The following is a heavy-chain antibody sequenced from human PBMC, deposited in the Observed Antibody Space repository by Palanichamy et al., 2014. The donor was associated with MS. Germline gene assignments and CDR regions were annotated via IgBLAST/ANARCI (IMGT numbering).Heavy chain of an antibody. Sequence: GPGLVKPSQTLSLTCAISGDSVSSNSAAWNWIRQSPSRGLEWLGRTYYRSKWYNHYAVSVEGRITINPDTSKNHFSLQLNSVTPDDTAVYYCAREVEQRRTYDVFDIWGQGTMVTVSS. D-gene: IGHD6-25*01. J-gene: IGHJ3*02. CDR1: GDSVSSNSAA. CDR2: TYYRSKWYN. V-gene: IGHV6-1*01. CDR3: AREVEQRRTYDVFDI.